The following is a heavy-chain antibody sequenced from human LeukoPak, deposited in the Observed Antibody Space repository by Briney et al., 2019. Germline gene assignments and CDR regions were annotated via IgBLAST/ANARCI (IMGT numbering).Heavy chain of an antibody. CDR1: GYTFTGYY. J-gene: IGHJ4*02. CDR2: INPNSGGT. D-gene: IGHD6-19*01. V-gene: IGHV1-2*06. CDR3: AGDRCPGIAVATHFDY. Sequence: GASVKVSCKASGYTFTGYYMHWVRQAPGQGLEWMGRINPNSGGTDYAQKFQGRVTMTRDTSISTAYMELSRLRSDDTAVYYCAGDRCPGIAVATHFDYWGQGTLVTVSS.